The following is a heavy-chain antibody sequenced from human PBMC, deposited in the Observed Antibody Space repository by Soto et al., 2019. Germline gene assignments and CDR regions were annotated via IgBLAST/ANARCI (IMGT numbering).Heavy chain of an antibody. CDR3: ATPSEERFYDSRASGAFDI. CDR1: GFTFSSYS. CDR2: ISSTSSYI. D-gene: IGHD3-22*01. Sequence: GGSLRLSCAASGFTFSSYSMNWVRQAPGKGLEWVSSISSTSSYIYYADSVKGRFTISGDKAKNSLYLQMNSLRAEDTAVYYCATPSEERFYDSRASGAFDIWGQVTMVTVAS. V-gene: IGHV3-21*01. J-gene: IGHJ3*02.